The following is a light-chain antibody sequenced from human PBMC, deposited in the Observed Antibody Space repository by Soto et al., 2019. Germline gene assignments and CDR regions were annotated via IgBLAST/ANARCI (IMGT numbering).Light chain of an antibody. CDR2: LGS. Sequence: DIVMTQSPLSLPVTPGEPASISCRSSQSLLHSNGYNYLDWYLQKPGQSPQLLIYLGSNRASGVPARFTGSGAGTDFTLKISRVEAEDVGVYYCMQGLQIPGTFGQGTKLEIK. V-gene: IGKV2-28*01. J-gene: IGKJ2*02. CDR3: MQGLQIPGT. CDR1: QSLLHSNGYNY.